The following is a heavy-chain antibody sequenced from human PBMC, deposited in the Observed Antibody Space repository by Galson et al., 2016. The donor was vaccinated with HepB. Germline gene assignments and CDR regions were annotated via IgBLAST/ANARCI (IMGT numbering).Heavy chain of an antibody. V-gene: IGHV3-7*03. CDR3: ARIIRPFPEFDS. CDR2: ISQDGGKK. Sequence: SLRLSCAASGFTSSNHWMSWVRQAPGKGLEWVAGISQDGGKKDYLESVKGRFTISRDNAKNSLYLQMDNLRADDTAVYYCARIIRPFPEFDSWGQGTLVTVAS. J-gene: IGHJ4*02. CDR1: GFTSSNHW. D-gene: IGHD6-6*01.